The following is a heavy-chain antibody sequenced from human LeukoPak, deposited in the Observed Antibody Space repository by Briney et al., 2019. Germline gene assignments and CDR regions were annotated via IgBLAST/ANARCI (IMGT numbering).Heavy chain of an antibody. D-gene: IGHD2-15*01. J-gene: IGHJ4*02. CDR1: GFTFISYS. CDR3: AKHGLPLVVISAPLDY. CDR2: IRYDGSNK. Sequence: QPGGSLRLSCAASGFTFISYSIHWVRQAPGKGLEWVAFIRYDGSNKYYADSVKGRFTISRDNSKNTAYLQMNSLRAEDTAVYYCAKHGLPLVVISAPLDYWGQGTLVTVAS. V-gene: IGHV3-30*02.